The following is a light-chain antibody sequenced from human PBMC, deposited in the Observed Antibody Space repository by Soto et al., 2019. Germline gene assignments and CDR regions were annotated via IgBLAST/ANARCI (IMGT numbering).Light chain of an antibody. Sequence: QSVLTQPPSASGTPGQRVIISCSGSSSNIGSKYVYWYQQLPGTAPKLLIYKNNQRPSGVPDRFSGSKSGTSASLAISGLRSEDEADYYCAAWDDSLSGWVFGGGTKLTVL. CDR3: AAWDDSLSGWV. J-gene: IGLJ3*02. CDR2: KNN. V-gene: IGLV1-47*01. CDR1: SSNIGSKY.